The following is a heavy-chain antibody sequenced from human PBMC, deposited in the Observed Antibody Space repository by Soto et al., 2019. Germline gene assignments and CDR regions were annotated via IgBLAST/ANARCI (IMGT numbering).Heavy chain of an antibody. J-gene: IGHJ4*02. V-gene: IGHV3-33*01. CDR1: GFTFSSYG. CDR2: IWYDGSNK. D-gene: IGHD2-8*02. CDR3: STTGGY. Sequence: GGSLRLSCAASGFTFSSYGMHWVRQAPGKGLEWVAVIWYDGSNKYYADSVKGRFTISRDNSKNTLYLQMNSLTVEDTALYYCSTTGGYWGQGILVTVSS.